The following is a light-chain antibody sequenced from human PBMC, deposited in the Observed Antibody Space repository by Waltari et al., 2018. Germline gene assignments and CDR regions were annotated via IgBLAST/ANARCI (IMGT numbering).Light chain of an antibody. Sequence: QSVLTQPPSASGTPGQRITVHCSGGTSNIGRHNVYWYQQVPGRTPRLLISHNAQRPLGVPDRFSASKSGTSASLAISGLRFEDDADYYCAAWDASLSGYLFGAGTKVTVL. CDR1: TSNIGRHN. V-gene: IGLV1-47*01. J-gene: IGLJ1*01. CDR2: HNA. CDR3: AAWDASLSGYL.